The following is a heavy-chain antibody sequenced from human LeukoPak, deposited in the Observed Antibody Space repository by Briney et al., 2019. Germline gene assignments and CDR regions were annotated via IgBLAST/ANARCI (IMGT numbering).Heavy chain of an antibody. D-gene: IGHD3-9*01. CDR3: ARTYYDILTGYYIGNWFDP. CDR1: GGSISSYY. V-gene: IGHV4-59*01. J-gene: IGHJ5*02. CDR2: IYYSGST. Sequence: SETLSLTYTVSGGSISSYYWSWIRQPPGKGLEWIGYIYYSGSTNYNPSLKSRVTISVDTSKNQFSLKLSSVTAADTAVYYCARTYYDILTGYYIGNWFDPWGQGTLVTVSS.